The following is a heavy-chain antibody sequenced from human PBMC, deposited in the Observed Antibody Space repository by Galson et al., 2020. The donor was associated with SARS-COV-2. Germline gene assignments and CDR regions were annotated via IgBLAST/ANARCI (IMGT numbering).Heavy chain of an antibody. D-gene: IGHD6-19*01. CDR2: IRGDGSET. V-gene: IGHV3-7*01. Sequence: GGSLRLSCAVSGFTFKDFWMSWFRQASGKGPEWVANIRGDGSETNYADSVKGRFSISRDNDENSLYLQMNSLRVEDTAGYYCTREGWQGGYWGQGTRVTVSS. CDR3: TREGWQGGY. CDR1: GFTFKDFW. J-gene: IGHJ4*02.